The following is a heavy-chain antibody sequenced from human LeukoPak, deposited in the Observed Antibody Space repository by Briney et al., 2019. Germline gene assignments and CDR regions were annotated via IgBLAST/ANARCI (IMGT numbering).Heavy chain of an antibody. D-gene: IGHD3-9*01. CDR2: IIPILGIA. J-gene: IGHJ6*02. CDR3: ARQDYDILTGSYYYGMDV. CDR1: GGTFSSYA. Sequence: GASVKVSCKASGGTFSSYAISWVRQAPGQGLEWMGRIIPILGIANYAQKFQGRVTITADKSTSTAYMELSSLRSEDTAVYYCARQDYDILTGSYYYGMDVWGQGTTVTVSS. V-gene: IGHV1-69*04.